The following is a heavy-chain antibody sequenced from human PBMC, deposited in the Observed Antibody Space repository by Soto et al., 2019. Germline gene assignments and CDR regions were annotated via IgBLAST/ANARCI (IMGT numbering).Heavy chain of an antibody. J-gene: IGHJ4*02. D-gene: IGHD3-10*01. CDR3: ARARADFDSGTYEGGYYYFDN. Sequence: QVQLQQWGAGLLKPSETLSLTCAVYGGSLSDYYWSWIRQPPGKGLEWIGQINHSGSTRYNPSLKCRVTISIGALHQFFVELNSVTAADTAVYYCARARADFDSGTYEGGYYYFDNWGPGTLVTVSS. V-gene: IGHV4-34*01. CDR1: GGSLSDYY. CDR2: INHSGST.